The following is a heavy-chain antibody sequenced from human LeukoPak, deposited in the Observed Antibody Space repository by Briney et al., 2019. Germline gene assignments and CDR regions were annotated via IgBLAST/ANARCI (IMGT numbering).Heavy chain of an antibody. CDR2: MYDSGST. CDR3: ARRRRGLAQLAPEAFDI. D-gene: IGHD6-6*01. J-gene: IGHJ3*02. Sequence: SETLSLTCTVSGDTIRSSSYYWGWIRQAPGKGLEWIGSMYDSGSTYYNPSLKSRVTISVDTSKNQFSLNLSSVTAADTAVYYCARRRRGLAQLAPEAFDIWGQGTMVTVSS. CDR1: GDTIRSSSYY. V-gene: IGHV4-39*01.